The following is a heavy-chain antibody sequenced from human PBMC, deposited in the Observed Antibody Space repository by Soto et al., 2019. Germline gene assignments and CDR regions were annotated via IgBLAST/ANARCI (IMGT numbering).Heavy chain of an antibody. V-gene: IGHV1-69*02. CDR1: GGTFSSYT. CDR3: AREPLGYCSSTSCYNYFDY. J-gene: IGHJ4*02. D-gene: IGHD2-2*02. CDR2: IIPILGIA. Sequence: ASVKVSCKASGGTFSSYTISWVRQAPGQGLEWMGRIIPILGIANYAQKFQGRVTITADKSTSTAYMELSSLRSEDTAVYYCAREPLGYCSSTSCYNYFDYWGQGTLVTVSS.